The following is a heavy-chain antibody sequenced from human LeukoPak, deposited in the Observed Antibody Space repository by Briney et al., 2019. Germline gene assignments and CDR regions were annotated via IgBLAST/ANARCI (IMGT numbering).Heavy chain of an antibody. V-gene: IGHV3-48*01. Sequence: GGSLRLSCAASGFTFSSYSMNWVRQAPGKGLEWVSYISSSGSTIYYADSVKGRFTISRDNSKNTLYLQMNSLRAEDTAVYYCARDLGYYHAPGSYPNADYWGQGTLVTVSS. CDR3: ARDLGYYHAPGSYPNADY. CDR1: GFTFSSYS. J-gene: IGHJ4*02. D-gene: IGHD3-10*01. CDR2: ISSSGSTI.